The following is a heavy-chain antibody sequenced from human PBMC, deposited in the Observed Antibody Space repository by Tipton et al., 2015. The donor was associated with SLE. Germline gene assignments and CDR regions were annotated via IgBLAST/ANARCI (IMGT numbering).Heavy chain of an antibody. Sequence: SLRLSCAASGFTFSSYSMNWVRQAPGKGLEWVSSISSSSSYIYYADSVKSRFTISRDNAKNSLYLQMNSLRAEDTAVYYCARDGSSSDAFDIWGQGTMVTVSS. CDR2: ISSSSSYI. CDR1: GFTFSSYS. V-gene: IGHV3-21*01. J-gene: IGHJ3*02. D-gene: IGHD6-6*01. CDR3: ARDGSSSDAFDI.